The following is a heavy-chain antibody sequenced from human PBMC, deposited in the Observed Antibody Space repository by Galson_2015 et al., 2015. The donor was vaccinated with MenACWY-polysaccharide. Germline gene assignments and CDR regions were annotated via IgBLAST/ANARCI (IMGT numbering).Heavy chain of an antibody. Sequence: SETLSLTCAVSGASISSKDWWTWVRQPPGEGLEWIGEVSQSGSTHYNPSLESRVTISLDKSKNQFSLVLRSVTAADTAVYYCAVTPPFCSNGVCSTLGWFDPRGQGTLVTVSS. J-gene: IGHJ5*02. CDR1: GASISSKDW. V-gene: IGHV4-4*02. D-gene: IGHD2-8*01. CDR3: AVTPPFCSNGVCSTLGWFDP. CDR2: VSQSGST.